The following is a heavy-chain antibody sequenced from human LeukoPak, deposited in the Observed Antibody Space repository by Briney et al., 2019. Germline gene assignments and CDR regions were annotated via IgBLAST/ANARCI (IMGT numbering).Heavy chain of an antibody. J-gene: IGHJ4*02. CDR3: ARRGYHDYSGFDF. V-gene: IGHV3-48*04. CDR1: GFTFSGYS. CDR2: ISSSSNTI. D-gene: IGHD1-26*01. Sequence: GGSLRLSCAASGFTFSGYSMNWVRQAPGKGLEWVSYISSSSNTIYYADSVKGRFSISRDNAKNSLYLQMKSLRAEDTAVYYCARRGYHDYSGFDFWGQGTLVTVSS.